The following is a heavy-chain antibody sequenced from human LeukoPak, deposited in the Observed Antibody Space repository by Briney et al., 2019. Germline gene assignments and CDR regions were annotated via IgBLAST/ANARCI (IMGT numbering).Heavy chain of an antibody. J-gene: IGHJ6*03. CDR2: INPNSGGT. Sequence: ASVKVSCKASGYTFTGYYMHWVRQAPGQGLEWMGWINPNSGGTNYAQKFQGRVTMTTDTSTSTAYMELRSLRSDDTAVYYCARTKGHFYYYYYYMDVWGKGTTVTVSS. V-gene: IGHV1-2*02. CDR1: GYTFTGYY. CDR3: ARTKGHFYYYYYYMDV.